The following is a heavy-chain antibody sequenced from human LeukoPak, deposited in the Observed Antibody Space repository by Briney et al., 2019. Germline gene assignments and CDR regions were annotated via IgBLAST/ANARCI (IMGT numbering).Heavy chain of an antibody. CDR3: ARALYYYGSGSYYSSYMDV. CDR1: GGSISSYY. V-gene: IGHV4-4*07. D-gene: IGHD3-10*01. CDR2: IYTSGST. J-gene: IGHJ6*03. Sequence: PSETLSLTCTVSGGSISSYYWSWIRQPAGKGLEWIGRIYTSGSTNYNPSLKSRVTMSVDTSKNQFSLKLSSVTAADTAVYYCARALYYYGSGSYYSSYMDVWGKGTTVTVSS.